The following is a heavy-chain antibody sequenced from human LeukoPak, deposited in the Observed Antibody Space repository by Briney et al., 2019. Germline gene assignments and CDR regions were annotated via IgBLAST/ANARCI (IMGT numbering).Heavy chain of an antibody. D-gene: IGHD3-10*01. CDR2: ISSSSSYI. J-gene: IGHJ4*02. V-gene: IGHV3-21*01. CDR3: TRDFMVSKGPDY. CDR1: GFTFSSYS. Sequence: PGGSLRLSCAASGFTFSSYSMNWVRQAPGKGLEWVSSISSSSSYIYYADSVKGRFTISRDNAKNSLYLQMDSLRAEDTAVYYCTRDFMVSKGPDYWGQGTLVTVSS.